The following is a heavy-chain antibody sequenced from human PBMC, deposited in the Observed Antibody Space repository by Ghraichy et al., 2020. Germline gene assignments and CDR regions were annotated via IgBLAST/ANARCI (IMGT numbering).Heavy chain of an antibody. CDR3: ARGFDYDALTGHYIFELLDY. V-gene: IGHV3-33*01. CDR1: GFTLGNFV. CDR2: IWYNGDKK. Sequence: GGSLRLSCVTSGFTLGNFVVHWVRQTPAKGLEWVAVIWYNGDKKFYADSVTGRFTISRDNSKNTVFLHMNNLRTDDTAVYHCARGFDYDALTGHYIFELLDYWGQGTLVTVSS. D-gene: IGHD3-9*01. J-gene: IGHJ4*02.